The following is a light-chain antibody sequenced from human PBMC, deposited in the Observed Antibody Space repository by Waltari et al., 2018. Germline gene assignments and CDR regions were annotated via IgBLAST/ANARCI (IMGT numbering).Light chain of an antibody. Sequence: DIVMTQSPLSLSVTPGEPASISCRSSQSLLPSTGYNFLDWYVQKPGQPPQLLISLGSDRASGVPDRFSGSGTGTDFTLKISRVEAEDVGIYYCMQALHTPTTFGPGTKVDIK. CDR3: MQALHTPTT. CDR1: QSLLPSTGYNF. V-gene: IGKV2-28*01. J-gene: IGKJ3*01. CDR2: LGS.